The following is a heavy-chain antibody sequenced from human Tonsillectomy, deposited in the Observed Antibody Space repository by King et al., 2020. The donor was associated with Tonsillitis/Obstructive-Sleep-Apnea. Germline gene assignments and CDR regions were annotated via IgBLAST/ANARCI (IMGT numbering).Heavy chain of an antibody. Sequence: QLVQSGGGLVKPGGSLRLSCAASGFIFSDYYMSWIRQAPGKGLEWVSYISSSSSYTNYADSVKGRFTISRDNAKNSLYLQMNSLRAEDTAVYFCARNSPSAPYYFDYWGQGTLVTVSS. CDR1: GFIFSDYY. V-gene: IGHV3-11*06. CDR3: ARNSPSAPYYFDY. J-gene: IGHJ4*02. CDR2: ISSSSSYT. D-gene: IGHD2/OR15-2a*01.